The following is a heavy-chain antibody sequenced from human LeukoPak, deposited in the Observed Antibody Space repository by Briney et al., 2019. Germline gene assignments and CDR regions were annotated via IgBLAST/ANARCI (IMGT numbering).Heavy chain of an antibody. CDR2: IIPILGIA. CDR1: GGTFSSYA. V-gene: IGHV1-69*04. Sequence: ASVKVSCKASGGTFSSYAISWVRQAPGQGLEWMGRIIPILGIANYAQKFQGRVTITADKSTSTAYMELSSLRSEDTAVYYCARDHRGYSYGSFDYWGQGTLVTVSS. D-gene: IGHD5-18*01. J-gene: IGHJ4*02. CDR3: ARDHRGYSYGSFDY.